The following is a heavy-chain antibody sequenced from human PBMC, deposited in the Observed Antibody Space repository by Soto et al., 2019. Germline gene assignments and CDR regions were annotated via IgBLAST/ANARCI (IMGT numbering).Heavy chain of an antibody. Sequence: GGSLRLSCAASGFTFSSYSMNWVRQAPGKGLEWVSSISSSSSYIYYADSVKGRLTISRDNAKNSLYLQMNSLRAEDTAVYYCARESDSSGWSSYYYYGMDVWGQGTTVTVSS. V-gene: IGHV3-21*01. J-gene: IGHJ6*02. CDR2: ISSSSSYI. CDR3: ARESDSSGWSSYYYYGMDV. D-gene: IGHD6-19*01. CDR1: GFTFSSYS.